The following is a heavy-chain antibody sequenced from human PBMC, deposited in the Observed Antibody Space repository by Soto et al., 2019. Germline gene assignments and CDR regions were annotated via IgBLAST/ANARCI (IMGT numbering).Heavy chain of an antibody. V-gene: IGHV4-39*01. D-gene: IGHD3-10*01. J-gene: IGHJ5*02. CDR3: ASTLVSMVRGVIDLFDP. CDR2: IYFGGNT. Sequence: SETLSLTCTVPGGSISSGTYYWGWIRQPPGKGLEWIGSIYFGGNTYYNPSLKSRVTISVDTSKNQFSLKLSSVTAADTAVYYCASTLVSMVRGVIDLFDPWGQGTLVTGSS. CDR1: GGSISSGTYY.